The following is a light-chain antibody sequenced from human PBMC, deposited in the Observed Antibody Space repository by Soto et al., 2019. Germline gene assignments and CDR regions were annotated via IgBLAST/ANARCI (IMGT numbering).Light chain of an antibody. CDR2: DTS. V-gene: IGKV3-15*01. CDR3: QQYNNWPPIT. Sequence: EVVTRQSPATLSVSPGEGATLSCRASQGIGDTLAWYQHKPGQTPRLLIYDTSTRATGVPTRFSGSGSGTDFTLTISSLEPEDFAVYYCQQYNNWPPITFGQGTRLEIK. J-gene: IGKJ5*01. CDR1: QGIGDT.